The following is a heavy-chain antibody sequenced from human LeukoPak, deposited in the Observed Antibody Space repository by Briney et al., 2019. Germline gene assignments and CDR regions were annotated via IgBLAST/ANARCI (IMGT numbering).Heavy chain of an antibody. V-gene: IGHV5-51*01. CDR1: GYTFSNYW. CDR3: ARARSDFWSGYSGKAFDI. D-gene: IGHD3-3*01. CDR2: IYPGDSDT. J-gene: IGHJ3*02. Sequence: GESLKISCKGSGYTFSNYWIAWVRQMPGKGLELMGIIYPGDSDTRYSPSFQGHVTISADKSTSTVFLQWSSLKASDTAMYYCARARSDFWSGYSGKAFDIWGQGTMVTVSS.